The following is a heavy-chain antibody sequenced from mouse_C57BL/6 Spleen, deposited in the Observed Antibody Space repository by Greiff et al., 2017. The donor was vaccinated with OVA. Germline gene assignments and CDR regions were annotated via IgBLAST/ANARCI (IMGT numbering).Heavy chain of an antibody. CDR1: GYTFTSYW. Sequence: QVQLQQPGAELVRPGSSVKLSCKASGYTFTSYWMHWVKQRPIQGLEWIGNIDPSDSETHYNQKFKDKATLTVDKSSSTAYMQLSSLTSEDSAVYDCARSPDGSHWYFDVWGTGTTVTVSS. CDR3: ARSPDGSHWYFDV. V-gene: IGHV1-52*01. D-gene: IGHD2-3*01. J-gene: IGHJ1*03. CDR2: IDPSDSET.